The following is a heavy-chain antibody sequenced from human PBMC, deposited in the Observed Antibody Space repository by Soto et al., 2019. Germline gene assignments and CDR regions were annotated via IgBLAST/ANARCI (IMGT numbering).Heavy chain of an antibody. CDR3: ARRYGYSFDY. D-gene: IGHD1-1*01. CDR2: IYYSGST. J-gene: IGHJ4*02. V-gene: IGHV4-59*08. Sequence: QVQLQESGPGLVKPSETLSLTCTVSGGSISSYYWSWIRQPPGKGLEWIGYIYYSGSTNYNPSLKGRVTMSVDTSKNQFSLNLSSMTAADTAVYYCARRYGYSFDYWGQGTLVTVSS. CDR1: GGSISSYY.